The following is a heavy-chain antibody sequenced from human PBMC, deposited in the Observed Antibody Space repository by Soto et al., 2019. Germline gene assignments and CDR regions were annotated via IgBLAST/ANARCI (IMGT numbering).Heavy chain of an antibody. CDR1: GGSISSGGYY. D-gene: IGHD6-6*01. J-gene: IGHJ5*02. CDR2: IYYSGST. Sequence: QVQLQESGPGLVKPSQTLSLTCTVSGGSISSGGYYWSWIRQHPGKGLEWIGYIYYSGSTSYNPSLKSRVTISVDTSKNQFSLKLSSVTAADTAVYYCARDRSHSSSRNWFDPWGQGTLVTVSS. CDR3: ARDRSHSSSRNWFDP. V-gene: IGHV4-31*03.